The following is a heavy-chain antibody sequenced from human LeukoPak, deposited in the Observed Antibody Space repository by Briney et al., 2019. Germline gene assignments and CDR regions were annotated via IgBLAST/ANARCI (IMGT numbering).Heavy chain of an antibody. CDR1: GFTFSSYG. Sequence: GGSLRLSCAASGFTFSSYGMHWVRQAPGKGLEWVAVIWYDGSNKYYADSVKGRFTISRDNSKNTLYLQMNSLRAEDTAVYYCARGGYCSNDVCYRFDYWGQGTLVTVSS. J-gene: IGHJ4*02. CDR3: ARGGYCSNDVCYRFDY. V-gene: IGHV3-33*01. D-gene: IGHD2-8*01. CDR2: IWYDGSNK.